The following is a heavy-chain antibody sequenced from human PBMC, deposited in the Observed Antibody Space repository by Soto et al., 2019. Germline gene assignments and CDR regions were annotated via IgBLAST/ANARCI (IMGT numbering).Heavy chain of an antibody. CDR3: ARYAGPSVGVSGRKLDS. V-gene: IGHV1-18*01. J-gene: IGHJ4*02. CDR2: ISAYNGKT. CDR1: GYTFNSYG. Sequence: ASVKASCKASGYTFNSYGISWVRHAPRQGLEWMGWISAYNGKTNNAHKIQGRATMTTDTSTSTAYMEMRSLRSDDTAVYYCARYAGPSVGVSGRKLDSWGRGTLVTVSS. D-gene: IGHD2-21*02.